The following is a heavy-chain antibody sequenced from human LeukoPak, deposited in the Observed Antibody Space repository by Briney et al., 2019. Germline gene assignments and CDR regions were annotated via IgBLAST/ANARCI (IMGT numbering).Heavy chain of an antibody. Sequence: PSETLSLTCTVSGGSISSYFWNWIRQPPGKGLEWIGYVYDSGSTNYNPSLKSRVTILVDTSKSQISLRLSSVTAADTAIYYCARLRILAGLYYFDSWGQGTLVTVSS. D-gene: IGHD2/OR15-2a*01. CDR1: GGSISSYF. V-gene: IGHV4-59*08. CDR2: VYDSGST. J-gene: IGHJ4*02. CDR3: ARLRILAGLYYFDS.